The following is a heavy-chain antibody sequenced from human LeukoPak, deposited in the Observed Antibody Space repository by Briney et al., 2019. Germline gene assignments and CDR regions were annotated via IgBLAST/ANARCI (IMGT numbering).Heavy chain of an antibody. CDR3: ARGLGDY. V-gene: IGHV1-8*01. CDR1: GYTFTSYQ. CDR2: MNPNSGNT. Sequence: RASVTVSCKASGYTFTSYQINWVRQTTGQGLEWMGWMNPNSGNTGYAQKFQGRATMTRNTSISTAYMELSSLRSEDTAVYYCARGLGDYWGQGTLVTVSS. J-gene: IGHJ4*02.